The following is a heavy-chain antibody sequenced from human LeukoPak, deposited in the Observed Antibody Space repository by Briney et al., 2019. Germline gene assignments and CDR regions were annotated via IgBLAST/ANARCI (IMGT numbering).Heavy chain of an antibody. CDR2: INPSGGST. V-gene: IGHV1-46*01. D-gene: IGHD3-22*01. J-gene: IGHJ4*02. CDR3: ARDDSSGYYYYGY. Sequence: EASVTVSFKASGYTFTSYYIHWVRQAPGQGLEWMGFINPSGGSTSYAQKFQGRVTMTRDTSTSTVYMELSSLRSEDTAVYYCARDDSSGYYYYGYWGQGTLVTVSS. CDR1: GYTFTSYY.